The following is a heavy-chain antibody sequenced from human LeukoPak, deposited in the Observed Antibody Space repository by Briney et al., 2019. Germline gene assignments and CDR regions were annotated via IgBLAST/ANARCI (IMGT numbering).Heavy chain of an antibody. CDR3: ARDAPSYYAGSGKNL. Sequence: ASVKVSCKASGYTFTSYGISWVRQAPGQGLEWMGWISAYNGNTNYAQNLQGRLTMTTDTSTSTVYMELRSLRSDDTAVYYCARDAPSYYAGSGKNLWGQGTLVTVSS. CDR1: GYTFTSYG. V-gene: IGHV1-18*01. J-gene: IGHJ5*02. D-gene: IGHD3-10*01. CDR2: ISAYNGNT.